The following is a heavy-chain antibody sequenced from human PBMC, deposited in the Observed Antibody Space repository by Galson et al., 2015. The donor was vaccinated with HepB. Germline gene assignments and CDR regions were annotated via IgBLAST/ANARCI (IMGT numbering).Heavy chain of an antibody. D-gene: IGHD6-13*01. V-gene: IGHV6-1*01. CDR1: GDSVSSNSAA. CDR2: TYYRSKWYN. J-gene: IGHJ6*02. CDR3: ARDSRISSSWQYYYYGMDV. Sequence: CAISGDSVSSNSAAWNWIRQSPSRGLEWLGRTYYRSKWYNDYAVSVKSRITINPDTSKNQFSLQLNSVTPEDTAVYYCARDSRISSSWQYYYYGMDVWGQGTTVTVSS.